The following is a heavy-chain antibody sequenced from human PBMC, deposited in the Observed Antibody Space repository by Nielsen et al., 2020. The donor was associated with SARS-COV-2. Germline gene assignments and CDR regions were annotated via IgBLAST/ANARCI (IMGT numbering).Heavy chain of an antibody. CDR2: IYFTGRT. CDR3: AREASGYDHYKYGMDV. Sequence: SETLSLTCTVSGASISSGGYFWSWIRQHPGKGLEWIGYIYFTGRTSYNPSFKSRVAMSVDMSKNQFSLDLKSVTAADTAVYYCAREASGYDHYKYGMDVWGLGATVTVSS. V-gene: IGHV4-31*03. CDR1: GASISSGGYF. J-gene: IGHJ6*02. D-gene: IGHD5-12*01.